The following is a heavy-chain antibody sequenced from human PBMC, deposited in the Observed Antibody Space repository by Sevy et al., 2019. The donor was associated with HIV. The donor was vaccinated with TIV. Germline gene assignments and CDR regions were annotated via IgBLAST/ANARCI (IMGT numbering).Heavy chain of an antibody. Sequence: SETLSLTCSVSGASVSSGSFFWTWIRQAPGKGLEWMGYIYYSGSKNYNPSLKSRVTFSVDTSKNKFSLKLRYVTTADTAVYYCARDQAESSSTGGLDSWGPGALVTVSS. J-gene: IGHJ4*02. V-gene: IGHV4-61*01. CDR1: GASVSSGSFF. CDR2: IYYSGSK. D-gene: IGHD6-6*01. CDR3: ARDQAESSSTGGLDS.